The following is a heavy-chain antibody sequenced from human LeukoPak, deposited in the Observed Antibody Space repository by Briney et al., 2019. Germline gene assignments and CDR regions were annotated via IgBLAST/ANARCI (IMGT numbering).Heavy chain of an antibody. CDR2: ISSSGSTI. CDR1: GFTFSSYE. V-gene: IGHV3-48*03. CDR3: ARVIRNSNWGFYYYYYYGMDV. D-gene: IGHD7-27*01. Sequence: PPGGSLRLSCAASGFTFSSYEMNWVRQAPGKGLEWVSYISSSGSTIYYADSVKGRFTISRDNAKNSLYLQMNSLRAEDTAVYYCARVIRNSNWGFYYYYYYGMDVWGQGTTVTVSS. J-gene: IGHJ6*02.